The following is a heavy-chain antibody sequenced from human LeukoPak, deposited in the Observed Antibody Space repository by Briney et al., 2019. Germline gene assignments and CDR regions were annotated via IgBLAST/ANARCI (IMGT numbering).Heavy chain of an antibody. D-gene: IGHD3-9*01. J-gene: IGHJ4*02. CDR2: IYSGGST. CDR3: ARDILTDSDY. V-gene: IGHV3-53*01. CDR1: GFTVSSNY. Sequence: GGSLRLSCAASGFTVSSNYMSWVRQATGKGLEWVSVIYSGGSTYYADSVKGRFTISRDNSKNTLYLQMNSLRAVDTAVYYCARDILTDSDYWGQGTLVTVSS.